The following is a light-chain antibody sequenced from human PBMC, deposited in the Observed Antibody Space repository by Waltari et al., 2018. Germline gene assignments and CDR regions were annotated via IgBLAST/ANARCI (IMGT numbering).Light chain of an antibody. V-gene: IGLV2-8*01. CDR3: SSYAGSHYWV. CDR1: GSDVGKYDY. Sequence: QSALTQPPAASGSPGQSVTISCTGTGSDVGKYDYVSWYQQHPGKAPKLMIYELSKRPSGVPDRFSGSKSGITASLTVSGLQAEDEADYYCSSYAGSHYWVFGGGTKLTVL. J-gene: IGLJ3*02. CDR2: ELS.